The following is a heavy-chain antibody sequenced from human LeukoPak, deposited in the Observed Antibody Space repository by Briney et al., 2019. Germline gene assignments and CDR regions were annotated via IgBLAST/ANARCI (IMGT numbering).Heavy chain of an antibody. CDR1: GFTVSTTY. J-gene: IGHJ4*02. Sequence: GGSLRLSCAASGFTVSTTYMSWVRQAPGKGLEWVSLIYSGGTIYSADSVKGRFTISRDNSKNTLYLQMNSLRAEDTALYYCARGLAAAGTAYWGQGTLVTVSS. CDR3: ARGLAAAGTAY. V-gene: IGHV3-53*01. D-gene: IGHD6-13*01. CDR2: IYSGGTI.